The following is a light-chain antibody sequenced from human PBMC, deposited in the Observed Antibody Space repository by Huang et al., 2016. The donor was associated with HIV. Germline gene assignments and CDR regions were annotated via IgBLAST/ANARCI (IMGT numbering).Light chain of an antibody. CDR1: QGISSY. V-gene: IGKV1-9*01. CDR2: AAS. J-gene: IGKJ3*01. CDR3: KQRNSYPFT. Sequence: IHLTQSPSSLSASVGDRVPLTCRASQGISSYLAWYRQKPGTAPHLLIYAASTMPSGVPTRFSGSGSGTDFTLTISSLQPEDFATYYCKQRNSYPFTFGPGTKVDIK.